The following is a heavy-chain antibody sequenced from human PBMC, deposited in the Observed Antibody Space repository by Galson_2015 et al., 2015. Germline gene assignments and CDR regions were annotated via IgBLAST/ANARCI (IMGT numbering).Heavy chain of an antibody. CDR1: GFTFDDYA. CDR2: ISWNSGSI. Sequence: SLRLSCAASGFTFDDYAMHWVRQAPGKGLEWVSGISWNSGSIGYADSVKGRFTISRDNAKNSLYLQMNSLRAEDTALYYCAKDGDTAPGVYYGMDVWGQGTAVTVSS. D-gene: IGHD5-18*01. V-gene: IGHV3-9*01. CDR3: AKDGDTAPGVYYGMDV. J-gene: IGHJ6*02.